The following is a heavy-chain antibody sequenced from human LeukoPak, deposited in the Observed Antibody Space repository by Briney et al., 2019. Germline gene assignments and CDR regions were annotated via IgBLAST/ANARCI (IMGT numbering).Heavy chain of an antibody. CDR1: GFTFSSYS. J-gene: IGHJ4*02. V-gene: IGHV3-48*01. Sequence: GGSLRLSCAASGFTFSSYSMNWVRQAPGKGLEWVSFISSSSSTIYYADSVKGRFTISRDNAKNTLYLQMSSLRAEDTAVYYCAAAERDYLWGSYHYWGPGTLVTVSS. D-gene: IGHD3-16*02. CDR3: AAAERDYLWGSYHY. CDR2: ISSSSSTI.